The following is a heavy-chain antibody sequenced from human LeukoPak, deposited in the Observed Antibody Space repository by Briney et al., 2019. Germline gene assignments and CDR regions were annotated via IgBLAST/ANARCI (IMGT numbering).Heavy chain of an antibody. J-gene: IGHJ5*01. CDR1: GFPFSTND. CDR2: ISGSASGGT. Sequence: GGSLRLSCAASGFPFSTNDMTWVRQAPGKGLEWVSAISGSASGGTTYGDSVKGRFTISRDNSESTLYLQMNSLRVEDTAVYYCAKDRPNYYGTDGHYYRRDGDSWGQGTLVTVSS. D-gene: IGHD3-10*01. V-gene: IGHV3-23*01. CDR3: AKDRPNYYGTDGHYYRRDGDS.